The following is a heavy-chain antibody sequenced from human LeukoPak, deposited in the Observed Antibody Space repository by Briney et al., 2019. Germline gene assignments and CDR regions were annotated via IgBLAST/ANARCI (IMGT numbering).Heavy chain of an antibody. CDR1: GDTLTELS. Sequence: ASVKVSCKVSGDTLTELSMHWVRQAPGKGLEWMGGFDPEDGETIYAQKFQGRVTMTEDTSTDTAYMELSSLRSEDTAVYYCATISLYSSGWYNRYFQHWGQGTLVTVSS. D-gene: IGHD6-19*01. V-gene: IGHV1-24*01. J-gene: IGHJ1*01. CDR3: ATISLYSSGWYNRYFQH. CDR2: FDPEDGET.